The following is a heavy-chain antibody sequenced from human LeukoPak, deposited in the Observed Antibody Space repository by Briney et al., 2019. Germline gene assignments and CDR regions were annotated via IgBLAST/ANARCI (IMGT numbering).Heavy chain of an antibody. CDR3: AKRLGGTPDFPAY. V-gene: IGHV3-7*01. D-gene: IGHD1-7*01. CDR1: GFTFSSSW. CDR2: INQDGGDK. J-gene: IGHJ4*02. Sequence: GGSLRLSCAASGFTFSSSWMNWVRHTPGEGLEWVANINQDGGDKYYVDSVKGRFTLSRDNAKNSLYLQMESLRAEETPLYFWAKRLGGTPDFPAYWGQGTLVTVSS.